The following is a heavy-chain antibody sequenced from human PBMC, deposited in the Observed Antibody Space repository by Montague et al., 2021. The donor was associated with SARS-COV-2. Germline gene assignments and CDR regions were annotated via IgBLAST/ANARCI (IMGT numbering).Heavy chain of an antibody. D-gene: IGHD6-19*01. CDR2: IFHTGTP. V-gene: IGHV4-30-2*01. CDR1: GGSIGSGGFS. Sequence: TLSLTCSLSGGSIGSGGFSWSWIRQPPGKGLEWIGHIFHTGTPHYSPSLKSRVTISIDRSKNQFSLNLDSVTAADTAVYYCARLKVAPNGGWNWFDPWGQGILVTVSS. CDR3: ARLKVAPNGGWNWFDP. J-gene: IGHJ5*02.